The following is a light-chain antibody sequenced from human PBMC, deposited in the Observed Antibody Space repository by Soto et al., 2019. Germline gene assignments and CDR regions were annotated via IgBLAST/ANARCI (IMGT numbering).Light chain of an antibody. CDR1: SSNIGDNY. J-gene: IGLJ3*02. Sequence: QAVLTQPPSASGTPGQRVTISCSGSSSNIGDNYIYWYQQVPGTAPKLLIYRNYQRPSGVPDRFSGSKSGTSASLAINGLRSEDEADYYCAAWDDSLSGWVFGGGTKLTVL. CDR2: RNY. CDR3: AAWDDSLSGWV. V-gene: IGLV1-47*01.